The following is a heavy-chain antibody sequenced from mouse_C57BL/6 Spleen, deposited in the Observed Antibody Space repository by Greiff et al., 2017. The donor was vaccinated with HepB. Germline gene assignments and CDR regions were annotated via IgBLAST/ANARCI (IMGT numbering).Heavy chain of an antibody. CDR1: GYTFTSYW. CDR2: IYPGSGST. J-gene: IGHJ2*01. Sequence: QVQLQQPGAELVKPGASVKMSCKASGYTFTSYWITWVKQRPGQGLEWIGDIYPGSGSTNYNEKFKSKATLTVDTSSSTAYMQLSSLTSEDSAVYYCAREGQLASPFDYWGQGTTLTVSS. D-gene: IGHD4-1*02. CDR3: AREGQLASPFDY. V-gene: IGHV1-55*01.